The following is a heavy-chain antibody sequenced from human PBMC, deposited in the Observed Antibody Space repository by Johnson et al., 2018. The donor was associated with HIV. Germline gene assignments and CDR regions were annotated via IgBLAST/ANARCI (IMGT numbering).Heavy chain of an antibody. Sequence: QVQLVESGGGVVQPGRSLRLSCAASGFTFSSYAMHWVRQAPGKGLEWVAVISYDANNKYYADSVKGRFIISRDNSKNTLYLQMNSLRAEDTAVYYCAREEGSGEPPNAFDIWGQGTMVTVSS. CDR1: GFTFSSYA. D-gene: IGHD3-16*01. J-gene: IGHJ3*02. CDR3: AREEGSGEPPNAFDI. V-gene: IGHV3-30*04. CDR2: ISYDANNK.